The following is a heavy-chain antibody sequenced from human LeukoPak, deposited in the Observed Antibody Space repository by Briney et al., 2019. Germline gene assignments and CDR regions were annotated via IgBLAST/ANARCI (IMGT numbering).Heavy chain of an antibody. J-gene: IGHJ4*02. CDR1: GGSISSYY. CDR2: IYYSGST. Sequence: PSETLSLTCTVSGGSISSYYWSWIRQPPGEGLEWIGYIYYSGSTNYNPSLKSRVTISVDTSKNQLSLKLNSVTAADTAVYYCARGLGGSSGRFGYWGQGTLVTVSS. CDR3: ARGLGGSSGRFGY. V-gene: IGHV4-59*01. D-gene: IGHD6-19*01.